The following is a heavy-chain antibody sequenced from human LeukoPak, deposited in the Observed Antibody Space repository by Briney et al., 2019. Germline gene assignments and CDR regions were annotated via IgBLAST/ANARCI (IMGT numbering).Heavy chain of an antibody. Sequence: ASVTVSCTASGYTFTNYHIHWVRQATGQGLEWMGWMNPNNGDSGYAQKFQGRVTITRDTSISTSYMELRSLRSDDTAVYFCARTTSFTAYGYDYWGQGTLVTVSS. CDR3: ARTTSFTAYGYDY. D-gene: IGHD3-16*02. CDR2: MNPNNGDS. V-gene: IGHV1-8*03. CDR1: GYTFTNYH. J-gene: IGHJ4*02.